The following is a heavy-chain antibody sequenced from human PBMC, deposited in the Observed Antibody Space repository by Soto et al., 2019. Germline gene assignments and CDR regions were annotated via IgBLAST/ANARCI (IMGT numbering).Heavy chain of an antibody. V-gene: IGHV3-15*07. CDR2: VKSKTDGGTS. D-gene: IGHD3-22*01. J-gene: IGHJ4*02. CDR1: GFSFNDYW. Sequence: GGSLRLSCAGSGFSFNDYWINWVRQAPGKGLEWVGRVKSKTDGGTSDYAAPVKGRFAVSRDDSRNMVYLQMNSLRTEDTGIYYCTTDSYSSIIVVRFDYWGQGTVVTVSS. CDR3: TTDSYSSIIVVRFDY.